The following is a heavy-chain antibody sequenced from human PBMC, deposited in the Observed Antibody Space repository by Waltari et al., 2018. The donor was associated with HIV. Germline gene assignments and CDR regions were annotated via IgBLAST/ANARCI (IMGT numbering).Heavy chain of an antibody. CDR3: ARASKMTTVTNDAFDI. J-gene: IGHJ3*02. Sequence: LVESGGGLVKPGGSLRLPCAASGFNFSFYTMNWVRQAPGKGLEWVSSISSHINYIYYADSVKGRFTISRDSARNSLYLQMNSLRAEDTAVYYCARASKMTTVTNDAFDIWGQGTMVTVSS. V-gene: IGHV3-21*01. D-gene: IGHD4-17*01. CDR2: ISSHINYI. CDR1: GFNFSFYT.